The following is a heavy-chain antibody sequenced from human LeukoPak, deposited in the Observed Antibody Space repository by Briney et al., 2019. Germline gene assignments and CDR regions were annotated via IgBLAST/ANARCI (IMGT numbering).Heavy chain of an antibody. CDR1: GGTFSSYA. Sequence: SVKVSCKASGGTFSSYAISWVQQAPGQGLEWMGGIIPIFGTANYAQKFQGRVTITTDESTSTAYMELSSLRSEDTAVYYCARVSDFWSGYNYYFDYWGQGTLVTVSS. J-gene: IGHJ4*02. V-gene: IGHV1-69*05. CDR3: ARVSDFWSGYNYYFDY. D-gene: IGHD3-3*01. CDR2: IIPIFGTA.